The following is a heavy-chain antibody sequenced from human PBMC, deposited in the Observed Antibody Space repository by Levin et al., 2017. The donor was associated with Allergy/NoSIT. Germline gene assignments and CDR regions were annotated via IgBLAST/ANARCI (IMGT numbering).Heavy chain of an antibody. CDR3: ARVHDFWSGYWYYFDY. CDR2: MNPNSGNT. D-gene: IGHD3-3*01. Sequence: ASVKVSCKASGYTFTSYDINWVRQATGQGLEWMGWMNPNSGNTGYAQKFQGRVTMTRNTSISTAYMELSSLRSEDTAVYYCARVHDFWSGYWYYFDYWGQGTLVTVSS. J-gene: IGHJ4*02. CDR1: GYTFTSYD. V-gene: IGHV1-8*01.